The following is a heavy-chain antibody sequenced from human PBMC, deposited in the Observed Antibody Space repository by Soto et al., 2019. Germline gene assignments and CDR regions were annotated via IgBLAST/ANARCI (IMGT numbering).Heavy chain of an antibody. V-gene: IGHV3-30-3*01. CDR3: ARDLGYVYYFDY. CDR2: ISYDGSNK. Sequence: QVQLVESGGGVVQPGRSLRLSCAASGFTFSSYAMHWVRQAPGKGLEWVAVISYDGSNKYYADSVKGRFTISRDNSKNTLYLQMNSLRAEDTAVYYCARDLGYVYYFDYWGQGTLVTVSS. D-gene: IGHD7-27*01. CDR1: GFTFSSYA. J-gene: IGHJ4*02.